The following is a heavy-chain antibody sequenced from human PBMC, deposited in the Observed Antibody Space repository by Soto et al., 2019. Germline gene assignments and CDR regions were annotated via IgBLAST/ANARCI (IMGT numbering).Heavy chain of an antibody. CDR1: GYTFTSYG. CDR3: ARIRCSGGSCYVYEMDG. D-gene: IGHD2-15*01. Sequence: ASVKVSCKASGYTFTSYGINWVRQAPGQGLEWMGWISAYNGNTNYAQKLQGRVTMTTDTSTSTAYMDLRSLRSDDTAVYYCARIRCSGGSCYVYEMDGWGQGTTVTVAS. V-gene: IGHV1-18*01. CDR2: ISAYNGNT. J-gene: IGHJ6*02.